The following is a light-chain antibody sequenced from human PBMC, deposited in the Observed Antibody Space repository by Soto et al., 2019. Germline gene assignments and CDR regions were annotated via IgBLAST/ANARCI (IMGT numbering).Light chain of an antibody. Sequence: IVMTQSPATLSVSPGERATLSCRASQSVSSNLAWYQQKPGQAPRLLIYGASTRATGIPARFSGSGSGTEFTLTISSLQFEDFAVYYCQRYNNGLPAWTVGQGTRWIS. CDR2: GAS. V-gene: IGKV3-15*01. CDR1: QSVSSN. CDR3: QRYNNGLPAWT. J-gene: IGKJ1*01.